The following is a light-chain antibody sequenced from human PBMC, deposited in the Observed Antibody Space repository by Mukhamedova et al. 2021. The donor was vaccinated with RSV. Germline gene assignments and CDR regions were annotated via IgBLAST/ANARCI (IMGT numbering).Light chain of an antibody. CDR2: KAS. J-gene: IGKJ1*01. V-gene: IGKV1-5*03. CDR3: QQYSDYSSWT. Sequence: GKAPNLMIYKASTLENGVPSRFSGSGSGTEFTLTISSLQPDDSATYYCQQYSDYSSWTFGQGTKVEIK.